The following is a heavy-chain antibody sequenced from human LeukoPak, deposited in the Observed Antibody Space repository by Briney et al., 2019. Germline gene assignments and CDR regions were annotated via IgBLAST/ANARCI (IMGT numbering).Heavy chain of an antibody. CDR3: AIYYGCPDV. Sequence: GESLKISCKGSGYTFTTYRINWVRQMSGKGLEWMGRIDPSDSYTKYSPSLQGHVTISVDKSINTAYLQWSSLKASDTAMYYCAIYYGCPDVWGQGTTVTVSS. D-gene: IGHD3-22*01. V-gene: IGHV5-10-1*01. J-gene: IGHJ6*02. CDR1: GYTFTTYR. CDR2: IDPSDSYT.